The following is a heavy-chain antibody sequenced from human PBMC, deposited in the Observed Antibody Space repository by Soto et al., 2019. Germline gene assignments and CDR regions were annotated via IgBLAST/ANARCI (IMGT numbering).Heavy chain of an antibody. CDR2: IVPMFGTA. CDR3: ARDGDPQSAFWSGPLGGGRFDP. J-gene: IGHJ5*02. V-gene: IGHV1-69*12. CDR1: GGTFGNSA. D-gene: IGHD3-3*01. Sequence: QVQLVQSGAEVKKPGSSVNVSCKTSGGTFGNSAVTWVRQAPGQGLEWLGGIVPMFGTANYAQKFQGSVTIPADESTITAYMELNSLKTDDTAVYYCARDGDPQSAFWSGPLGGGRFDPWGQGTLVTVSS.